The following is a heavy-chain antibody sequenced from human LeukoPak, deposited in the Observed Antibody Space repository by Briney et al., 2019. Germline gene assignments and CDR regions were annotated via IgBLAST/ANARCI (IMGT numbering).Heavy chain of an antibody. CDR2: IWYDGSNK. Sequence: GGSLRLSCAASGFTFSSYGMHWVRQAPGKGLEWVAVIWYDGSNKYYADSVKGRFTISRDNSKNTLYLQMNSLRAEDTAVYYCARARDSPAGYYYGMDVWGQGTTVTVSS. V-gene: IGHV3-33*01. CDR1: GFTFSSYG. D-gene: IGHD3-22*01. CDR3: ARARDSPAGYYYGMDV. J-gene: IGHJ6*02.